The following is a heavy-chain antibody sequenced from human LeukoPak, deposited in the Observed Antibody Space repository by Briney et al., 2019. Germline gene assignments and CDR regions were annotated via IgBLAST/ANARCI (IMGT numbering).Heavy chain of an antibody. J-gene: IGHJ4*02. CDR1: GFTFSRYW. CDR2: INTAGTYT. Sequence: GGSLRLSCVASGFTFSRYWMHWIRQAPGKGLVWVSHINTAGTYTTYADSVKGRFTISRDNAKNTLYLQVNSLRAEDTAVYYCTKGFGGYDFWGQGTLVTVSS. CDR3: TKGFGGYDF. V-gene: IGHV3-74*01. D-gene: IGHD5-12*01.